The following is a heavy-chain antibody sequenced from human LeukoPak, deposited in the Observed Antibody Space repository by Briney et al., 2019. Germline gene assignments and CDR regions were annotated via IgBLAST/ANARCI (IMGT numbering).Heavy chain of an antibody. J-gene: IGHJ4*02. D-gene: IGHD1-26*01. Sequence: GASVKVSCKVSGYTLTELSMHWVRQAPGKGLEWMGGFDPEDGETIYAQKFQGRVTMTRDTSISTAYMELSRLRSDDTAVHYCARDKLSRSGSPKVFDYWGQGTLVTVSS. CDR2: FDPEDGET. CDR3: ARDKLSRSGSPKVFDY. CDR1: GYTLTELS. V-gene: IGHV1-24*01.